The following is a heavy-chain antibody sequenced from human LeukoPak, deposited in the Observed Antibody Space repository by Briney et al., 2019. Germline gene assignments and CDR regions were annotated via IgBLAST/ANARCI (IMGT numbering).Heavy chain of an antibody. CDR2: ISYDGSNK. D-gene: IGHD3-10*01. Sequence: GGSLRLSCAASGFTFRSYAMHWVRQAPGKGLEWVAVISYDGSNKYYADSVKGRFTISRDNAKNSLYLQMNSLRAEDTAVYYCAKLLWFGELDYWGQGTLVTVSS. J-gene: IGHJ4*02. CDR3: AKLLWFGELDY. CDR1: GFTFRSYA. V-gene: IGHV3-30-3*01.